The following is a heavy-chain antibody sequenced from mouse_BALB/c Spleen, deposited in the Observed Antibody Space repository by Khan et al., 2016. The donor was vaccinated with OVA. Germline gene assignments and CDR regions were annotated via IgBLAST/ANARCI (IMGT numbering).Heavy chain of an antibody. Sequence: EVELVESGGGLVKPGGSLNLSCAPSGFAFSSYDMSWVRQTPEKRLEWVATISGTGIYTYYPDSVKGRFTISRDNARNTLYLQMSSLRSEDTALYYCARPSYYGNPWFTYWGQGTLVTVSA. CDR3: ARPSYYGNPWFTY. CDR2: ISGTGIYT. V-gene: IGHV5-9*02. CDR1: GFAFSSYD. D-gene: IGHD2-10*01. J-gene: IGHJ3*01.